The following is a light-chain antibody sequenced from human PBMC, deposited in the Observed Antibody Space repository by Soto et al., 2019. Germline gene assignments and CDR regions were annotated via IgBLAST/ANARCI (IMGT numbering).Light chain of an antibody. J-gene: IGLJ3*02. Sequence: QSVLTQPPSVSGASGQRVTISCTGSGSNIGANYDVHWYQQLPGTAPKLLIYGNTTRPSGVPDRFSGSKSGASASLAITGLQAEDEADYYCQSYDSSLGDSVFGGGTKVTVL. CDR2: GNT. CDR3: QSYDSSLGDSV. CDR1: GSNIGANYD. V-gene: IGLV1-40*01.